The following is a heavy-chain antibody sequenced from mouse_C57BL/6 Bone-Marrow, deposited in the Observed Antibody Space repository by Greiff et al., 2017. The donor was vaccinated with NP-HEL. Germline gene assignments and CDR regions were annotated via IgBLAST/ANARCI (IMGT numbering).Heavy chain of an antibody. CDR3: ARGSYYDYDRDYFDY. D-gene: IGHD2-4*01. V-gene: IGHV1-9*01. CDR2: ILPGSGST. Sequence: VKLMESGAELMKPGASVKLSCKATGYTFTGYWIEWVKQRPGHGLEWIGEILPGSGSTNYNEKFKGKATFTADTSSNTAYMQLSSLTTEDSAIYYCARGSYYDYDRDYFDYWGQGTTLTVSS. CDR1: GYTFTGYW. J-gene: IGHJ2*01.